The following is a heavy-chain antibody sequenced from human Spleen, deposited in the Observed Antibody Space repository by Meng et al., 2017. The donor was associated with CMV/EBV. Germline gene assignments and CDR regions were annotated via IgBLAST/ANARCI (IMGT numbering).Heavy chain of an antibody. CDR3: ARSIGNWFDP. CDR2: ISSSSSYI. J-gene: IGHJ5*02. V-gene: IGHV3-21*01. D-gene: IGHD3-22*01. CDR1: GFTFSSYG. Sequence: LSCAASGFTFSSYGMNWVRQAPGKGLEWVSSISSSSSYIYYADSVKGRFTISRDNAKNSLYLQMNSLRAEDTAVYYCARSIGNWFDPWGQGTLVTVSS.